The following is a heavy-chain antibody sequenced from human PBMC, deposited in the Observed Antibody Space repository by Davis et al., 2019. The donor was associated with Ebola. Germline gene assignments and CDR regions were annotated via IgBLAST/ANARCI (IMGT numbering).Heavy chain of an antibody. CDR3: ARISGSYSTGFDY. D-gene: IGHD1-26*01. CDR2: IYHSGST. V-gene: IGHV4-4*02. Sequence: MPGGSLRLSCAVSGGSISSSNWWSWVRQPPGKGLEWIGEIYHSGSTNYNPSLKSRVTISVDKSKNQFSLKLTSVTAADTAVYYCARISGSYSTGFDYWGQGTLVTVSS. J-gene: IGHJ4*02. CDR1: GGSISSSNW.